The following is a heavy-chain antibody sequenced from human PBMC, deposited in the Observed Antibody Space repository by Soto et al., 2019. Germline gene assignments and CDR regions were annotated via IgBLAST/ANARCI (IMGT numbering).Heavy chain of an antibody. Sequence: GVSLRLSCATSGFSFNYYAMYWVRQAPGQGLEWVAIISSDGHHQFYLDNLRGRFTVSRDNSKNTLYLQMNSLRPEDTAVYYCSRGTYYPQSSGLHADYWGPGTVATVSS. D-gene: IGHD3-22*01. J-gene: IGHJ4*02. CDR2: ISSDGHHQ. V-gene: IGHV3-30*03. CDR1: GFSFNYYA. CDR3: SRGTYYPQSSGLHADY.